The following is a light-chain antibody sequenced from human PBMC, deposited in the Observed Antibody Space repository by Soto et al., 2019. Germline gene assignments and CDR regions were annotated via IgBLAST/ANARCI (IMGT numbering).Light chain of an antibody. CDR3: QQYGSSQT. Sequence: EIVLTQSPGTLSLSPGERATLSCRASQSVSSSYLAWYQQKPGQAPRLLLYGASSRATGIPDRFSGSGSGTAFTLTISRLEPEDFAVYYCQQYGSSQTFGQGTKVEIK. V-gene: IGKV3-20*01. CDR2: GAS. J-gene: IGKJ1*01. CDR1: QSVSSSY.